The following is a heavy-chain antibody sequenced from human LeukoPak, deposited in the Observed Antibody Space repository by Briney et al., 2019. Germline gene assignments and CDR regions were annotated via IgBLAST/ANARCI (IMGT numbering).Heavy chain of an antibody. J-gene: IGHJ5*02. CDR3: AGRYCSSTSCYHHP. D-gene: IGHD2-2*01. CDR1: GGSISSGSYY. Sequence: PSQTLSLTCTVSGGSISSGSYYWSWIRQPAGKGLEWIGRIYTSGSTNYNPSLKSRVTISVDTSKNQFSLKLSSVTAADTAVYYCAGRYCSSTSCYHHPWGQGTLVTVSS. V-gene: IGHV4-61*02. CDR2: IYTSGST.